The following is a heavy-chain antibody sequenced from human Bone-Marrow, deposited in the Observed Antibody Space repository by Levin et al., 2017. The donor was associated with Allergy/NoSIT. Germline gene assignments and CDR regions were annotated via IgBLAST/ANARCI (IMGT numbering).Heavy chain of an antibody. V-gene: IGHV3-74*01. J-gene: IGHJ4*02. CDR1: GFSFSKYY. CDR2: ITLDVTGT. CDR3: ARGGCSATSCLDF. D-gene: IGHD2-2*01. Sequence: SCAASGFSFSKYYMHWVRQVPGKGLEWVSRITLDVTGTYYADSVKGRFTISRDNAKETLYLQMNSLRAEDTAFYFCARGGCSATSCLDFWGQGILVTVSS.